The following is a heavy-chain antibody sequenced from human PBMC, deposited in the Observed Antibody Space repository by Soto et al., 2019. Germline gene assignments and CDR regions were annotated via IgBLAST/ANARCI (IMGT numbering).Heavy chain of an antibody. Sequence: GGSLRLSCVASDFTFSTYWMAWLRQTPGKGLEFVANIRQDGREINYLDSGKGRFTISRDNAEKSLFLQMNSPRAEDTAVYYCATDRWTGAFDFRGQGTVVTVSS. CDR2: IRQDGREI. J-gene: IGHJ3*01. V-gene: IGHV3-7*01. D-gene: IGHD1-1*01. CDR1: DFTFSTYW. CDR3: ATDRWTGAFDF.